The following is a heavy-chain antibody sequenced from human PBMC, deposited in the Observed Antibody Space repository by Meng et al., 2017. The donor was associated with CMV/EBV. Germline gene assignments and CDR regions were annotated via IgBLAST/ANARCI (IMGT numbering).Heavy chain of an antibody. CDR2: ISSSSSYI. J-gene: IGHJ6*02. D-gene: IGHD2-15*01. V-gene: IGHV3-21*01. CDR1: GFTFSSYS. CDR3: ARDGIVVVVAATSYYGMDV. Sequence: LSLTCAASGFTFSSYSMNWVRQAPGKGLEWVSSISSSSSYIYYADSAKGRFTISRDNAKNSLYLQMNSLRAEDTAVYYCARDGIVVVVAATSYYGMDVWGQGTTVTVSS.